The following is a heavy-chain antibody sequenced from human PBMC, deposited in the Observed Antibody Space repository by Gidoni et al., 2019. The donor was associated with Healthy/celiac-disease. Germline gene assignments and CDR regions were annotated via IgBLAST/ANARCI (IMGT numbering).Heavy chain of an antibody. CDR3: ARRGRRGGSNPFDI. CDR1: GGSISSGGYY. J-gene: IGHJ3*02. D-gene: IGHD3-16*02. Sequence: QVPLQESGPGPVKPSQTLSLTCTVPGGSISSGGYYWTWIRQHPGKGLEWIGYIYYSGSTYYNPALKSRVTISVDTSKNQFSLKLSSVTAADTAVYYCARRGRRGGSNPFDIWGQGTMVTVSS. V-gene: IGHV4-31*03. CDR2: IYYSGST.